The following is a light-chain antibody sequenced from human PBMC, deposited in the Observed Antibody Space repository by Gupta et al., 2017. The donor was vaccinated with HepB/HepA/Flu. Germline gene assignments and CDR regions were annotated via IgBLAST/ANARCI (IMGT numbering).Light chain of an antibody. CDR1: KLGDKY. J-gene: IGLJ2*01. CDR3: QAWDSSSVV. Sequence: SYALTQPPSVSVSPGQTASITCSGDKLGDKYACWYQQKPGQSPVLVIYQDSKRPSGIPERFSGSNSGNTATLTISGTQARDEADYYCQAWDSSSVVFGGGTKLTVL. V-gene: IGLV3-1*01. CDR2: QDS.